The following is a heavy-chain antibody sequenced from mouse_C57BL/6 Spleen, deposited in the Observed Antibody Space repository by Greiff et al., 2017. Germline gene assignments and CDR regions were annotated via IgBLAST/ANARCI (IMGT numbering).Heavy chain of an antibody. Sequence: QVQLQQPGAELVRPGTSVKLSCKASGYTFTSYWMHWVKQRPGQGLEWIGVIDPSDSYTNYNQKFKGKATLTVDTSSSTAYMQLSSLTSEDSAVYYCARPIYDGYYGVWGTGTTVTGSS. D-gene: IGHD2-3*01. CDR3: ARPIYDGYYGV. CDR2: IDPSDSYT. J-gene: IGHJ1*03. V-gene: IGHV1-59*01. CDR1: GYTFTSYW.